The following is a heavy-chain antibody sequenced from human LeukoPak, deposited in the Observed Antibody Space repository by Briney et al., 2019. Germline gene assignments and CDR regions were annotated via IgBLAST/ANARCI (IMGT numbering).Heavy chain of an antibody. J-gene: IGHJ4*02. CDR3: AKSVHYDILTGYYYFDY. D-gene: IGHD3-9*01. CDR2: ISISGDKK. V-gene: IGHV3-23*01. CDR1: GFTFSDYA. Sequence: GGSLRLSCAASGFTFSDYAMSWVRQGPGKGLQWVSTISISGDKKYYADSVKGRFTISRDNSKNTLYLQMNSLRAEDTAVYYCAKSVHYDILTGYYYFDYWGQGTLVTVSS.